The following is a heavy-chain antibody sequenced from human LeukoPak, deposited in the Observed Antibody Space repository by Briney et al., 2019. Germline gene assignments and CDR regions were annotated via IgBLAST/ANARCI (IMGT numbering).Heavy chain of an antibody. CDR1: GFTFSNYG. CDR2: IRYDGSDK. D-gene: IGHD2/OR15-2a*01. V-gene: IGHV3-30*02. CDR3: VRESMNWFDP. Sequence: GGSLRLSCAASGFTFSNYGMHWVRQAPGKGLEWVAFIRYDGSDKYYADSVKGRFTISRDNSKNTLYLQMNSLRAEDTAVYYCVRESMNWFDPWGQGTLVTVSS. J-gene: IGHJ5*02.